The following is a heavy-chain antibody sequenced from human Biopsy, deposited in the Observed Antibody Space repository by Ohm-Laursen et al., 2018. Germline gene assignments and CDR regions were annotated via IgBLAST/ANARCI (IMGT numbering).Heavy chain of an antibody. Sequence: GTLSLTCTVSGDSINNYYWSWIRQPAGQGLEWIGRINTSGSPNYNLSLESRVTMSVDTSKNQFSLNLGSVTAADTAVYYCARGTGRYYVYGAFDIWGQGTVVTVSS. V-gene: IGHV4-4*07. CDR1: GDSINNYY. CDR3: ARGTGRYYVYGAFDI. J-gene: IGHJ3*02. CDR2: INTSGSP. D-gene: IGHD1-26*01.